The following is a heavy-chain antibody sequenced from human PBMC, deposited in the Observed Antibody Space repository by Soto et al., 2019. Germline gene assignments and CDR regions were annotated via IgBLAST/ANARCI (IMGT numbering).Heavy chain of an antibody. CDR2: IYPGHSDT. V-gene: IGHV5-51*01. D-gene: IGHD6-13*01. CDR1: GYSFTSFW. J-gene: IGHJ6*02. Sequence: EVRLVQSGAEVKKPGESLKISCKGSGYSFTSFWIGWVRQMPGKGLEWMGIIYPGHSDTRYSPSFQGQVTISADKSISTAYLQWSSLKASDTAMYYCARTSAAGIYYYGMDVWGQGTTVTVSS. CDR3: ARTSAAGIYYYGMDV.